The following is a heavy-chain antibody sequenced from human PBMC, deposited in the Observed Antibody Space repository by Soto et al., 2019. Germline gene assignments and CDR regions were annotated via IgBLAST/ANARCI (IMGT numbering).Heavy chain of an antibody. V-gene: IGHV4-4*07. D-gene: IGHD3-3*01. CDR1: GGSISSYY. CDR2: IYTSGST. J-gene: IGHJ6*02. CDR3: AREGRGFLEWFYYYGMDV. Sequence: PSETLSLTCTVSGGSISSYYWSWIRQPAGKGLEWIGRIYTSGSTNYNPSLKSRVTMSVDTSKNQFSLKLSSVTAADTAVYYCAREGRGFLEWFYYYGMDVWGQGTTVTVSS.